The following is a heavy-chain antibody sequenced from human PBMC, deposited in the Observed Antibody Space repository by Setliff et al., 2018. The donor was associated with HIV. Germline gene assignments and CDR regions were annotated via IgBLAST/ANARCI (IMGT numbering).Heavy chain of an antibody. CDR3: ARSGFCSGGSCYPDAN. V-gene: IGHV1-3*01. Sequence: AASVKVSCKASGYTFTAHAVHWVRQAPGQGLEWMGWINAGIGNTKYAEKFQGRLSLTRDTTATTVYMQLTSLTSEDAAVYYCARSGFCSGGSCYPDANWGQGTLVTVSS. D-gene: IGHD2-15*01. J-gene: IGHJ4*02. CDR1: GYTFTAHA. CDR2: INAGIGNT.